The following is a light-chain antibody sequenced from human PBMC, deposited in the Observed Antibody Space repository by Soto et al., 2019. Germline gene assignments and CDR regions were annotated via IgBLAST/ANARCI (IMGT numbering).Light chain of an antibody. CDR2: KAS. V-gene: IGKV1-5*03. CDR1: QSVSSS. Sequence: SPVTLSLKNGDRATLSCRASQSVSSSSLAWYQQKPGKAPKLLIYKASTLKSGVPSRLSGSGSGTEFTLTICSLQPDDFTPYYCQLYNSYSEAFAEGTKVDIK. CDR3: QLYNSYSEA. J-gene: IGKJ1*01.